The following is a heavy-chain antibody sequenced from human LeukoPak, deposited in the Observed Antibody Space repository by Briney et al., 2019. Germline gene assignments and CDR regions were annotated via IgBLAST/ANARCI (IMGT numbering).Heavy chain of an antibody. J-gene: IGHJ4*02. CDR1: GGSISSYY. CDR3: ARTGARSRYGIFDY. CDR2: IYYSGST. Sequence: SETLSLTCTVSGGSISSYYWSWIRQPPGKGLEWIGYIYYSGSTNYNPSLKSRVTISVDTSKNQFSLKLSSVTAADTAVYYCARTGARSRYGIFDYWGQGTLVTVSS. V-gene: IGHV4-59*01. D-gene: IGHD6-13*01.